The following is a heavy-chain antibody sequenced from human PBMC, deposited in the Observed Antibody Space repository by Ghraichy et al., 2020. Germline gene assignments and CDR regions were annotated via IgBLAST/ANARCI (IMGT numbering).Heavy chain of an antibody. D-gene: IGHD2-2*01. J-gene: IGHJ6*02. CDR2: ITWDGATT. CDR3: AKDIVVVPADYYEMAV. CDR1: GFTFDDYA. Sequence: GGSLRLSCAASGFTFDDYAMHWVRQAPGKGLEWVSLITWDGATTSYADSVKGRFTISRDNNKNSLTLQMNSLRTEDTALYYCAKDIVVVPADYYEMAVWGQGTTVIVSS. V-gene: IGHV3-43*02.